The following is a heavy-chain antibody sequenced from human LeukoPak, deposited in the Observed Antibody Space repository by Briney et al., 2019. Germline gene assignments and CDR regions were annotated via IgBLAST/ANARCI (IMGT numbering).Heavy chain of an antibody. CDR3: ARWTNCGGDCYILQH. J-gene: IGHJ1*01. Sequence: SETLSLTCTVSGGSISGYYWTGIRQPPGKGLEWIGHIYYGGDTNYNPSLKSRVTVSADTSKNQFSLKVSSVTAADTAVYYCARWTNCGGDCYILQHWGQGTPVTVSS. V-gene: IGHV4-59*01. CDR2: IYYGGDT. CDR1: GGSISGYY. D-gene: IGHD2-21*02.